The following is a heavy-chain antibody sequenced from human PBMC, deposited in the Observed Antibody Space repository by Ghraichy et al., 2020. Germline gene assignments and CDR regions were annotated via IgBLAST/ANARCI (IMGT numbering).Heavy chain of an antibody. J-gene: IGHJ4*02. CDR2: IYYSGST. CDR3: ARHQITMVRGVDFDY. CDR1: GGSISSSSYY. D-gene: IGHD3-10*01. V-gene: IGHV4-39*01. Sequence: SETLSLTCTVSGGSISSSSYYWGWIRQPPGKGLEWIGSIYYSGSTYYNPSLKSRVTISVDTSKNQFSLKLSAVTAADTAVYYCARHQITMVRGVDFDYWGQGTLVTVSS.